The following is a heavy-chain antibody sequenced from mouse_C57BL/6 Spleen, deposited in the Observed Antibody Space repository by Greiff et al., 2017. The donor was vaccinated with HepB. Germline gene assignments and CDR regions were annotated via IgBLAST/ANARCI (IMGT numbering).Heavy chain of an antibody. CDR2: IRNKANGYTT. V-gene: IGHV7-3*01. Sequence: DVQLVESGGGLVQPGGSLSLSCAASGFTFTDYYMSWVRQPPGKALEWLGFIRNKANGYTTEYSASVKGRFTISRDNSQSILYLQMNALRAEDSATYYCARLDGYYWYFDVWGTGTTVTVSS. D-gene: IGHD2-3*01. CDR3: ARLDGYYWYFDV. J-gene: IGHJ1*03. CDR1: GFTFTDYY.